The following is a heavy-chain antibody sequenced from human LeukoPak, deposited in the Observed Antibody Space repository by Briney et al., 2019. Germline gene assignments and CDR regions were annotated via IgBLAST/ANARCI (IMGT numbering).Heavy chain of an antibody. CDR1: GFTFSSYA. J-gene: IGHJ4*02. Sequence: GGSLRLSCSASGFTFSSYAMHWVRQAPGKGLEYVSAISSDGSSTSYADPVKGRFTISRDNAKNTVYLQMNSLRAEDTAVYYCATSRTFDYWGQGTLVTVSS. CDR3: ATSRTFDY. CDR2: ISSDGSST. D-gene: IGHD1-1*01. V-gene: IGHV3-64*04.